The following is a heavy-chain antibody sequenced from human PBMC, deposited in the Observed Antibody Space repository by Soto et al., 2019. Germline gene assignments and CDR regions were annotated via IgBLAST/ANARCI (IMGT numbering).Heavy chain of an antibody. V-gene: IGHV3-43D*03. J-gene: IGHJ6*02. CDR2: IDWDGDST. Sequence: GGSRRDSYEASGCPLRECALLGVRQPQGKGLEWVALIDWDGDSTYYANSVKGRFSVARDNSKSSLYLHMNSLRAEDTALYYCVKDWVCSSTSCSHLYLTGMDVWGQGT. D-gene: IGHD1-26*01. CDR1: GCPLRECA. CDR3: VKDWVCSSTSCSHLYLTGMDV.